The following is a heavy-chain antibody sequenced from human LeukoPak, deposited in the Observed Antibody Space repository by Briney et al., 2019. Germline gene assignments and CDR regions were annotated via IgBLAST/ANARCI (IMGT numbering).Heavy chain of an antibody. CDR2: MNPDVGNT. V-gene: IGHV1-8*01. J-gene: IGHJ4*02. CDR1: GYTFTSYD. D-gene: IGHD5-18*01. CDR3: ARRGYSCGLFEY. Sequence: ASVKVSCKASGYTFTSYDISWVRQATGQGLEWMGWMNPDVGNTGYAQTFQGRVTMTRNTSISTAYLELSSLRSEDTAVYYCARRGYSCGLFEYWGQGTLVTVSS.